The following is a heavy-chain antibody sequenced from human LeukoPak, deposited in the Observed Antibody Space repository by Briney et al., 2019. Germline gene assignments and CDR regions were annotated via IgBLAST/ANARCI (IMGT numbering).Heavy chain of an antibody. CDR2: ISSSSSYI. CDR3: ARSRGDPEFDY. J-gene: IGHJ4*02. Sequence: GGSLRLSCAASGFTFSSYSMNWVRQAPGQGLEWVSSISSSSSYIYYADSVKGRFTISRDNAKNSLYLQMNSLRAEDTAVYYCARSRGDPEFDYWGQGTLVTVSS. V-gene: IGHV3-21*01. D-gene: IGHD2-21*02. CDR1: GFTFSSYS.